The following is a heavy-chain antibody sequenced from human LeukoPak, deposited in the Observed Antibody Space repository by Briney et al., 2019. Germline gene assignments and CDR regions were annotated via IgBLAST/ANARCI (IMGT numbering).Heavy chain of an antibody. V-gene: IGHV3-21*03. J-gene: IGHJ6*02. CDR2: ISTSSGYI. CDR3: TTDPTADYYYGMDV. Sequence: GGSLRLSCAASGFTFSSYGMNWVRQAPGRGLEWVSSISTSSGYIYYADSLEGRFTISRDNAKNSLYLQMDSLKTEDTAVYYCTTDPTADYYYGMDVWGQGTTVTVSS. CDR1: GFTFSSYG.